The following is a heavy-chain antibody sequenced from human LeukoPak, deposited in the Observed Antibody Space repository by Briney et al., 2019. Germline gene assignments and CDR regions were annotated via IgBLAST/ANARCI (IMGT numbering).Heavy chain of an antibody. J-gene: IGHJ4*02. CDR1: GGSISSSSYY. CDR2: IYYSGSI. V-gene: IGHV4-39*01. Sequence: NPSETLSLTCTVSGGSISSSSYYWGWIRQPPGKGLEWIGSIYYSGSIYYNPSLKSRVTISVDTSKNQFSLKMTSVTAADTGVYCCARFRGNDYYFDYWGQGTLVTVSS. CDR3: ARFRGNDYYFDY. D-gene: IGHD5-12*01.